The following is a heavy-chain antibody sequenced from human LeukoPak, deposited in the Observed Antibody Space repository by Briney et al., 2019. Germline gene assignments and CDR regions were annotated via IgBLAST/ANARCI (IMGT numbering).Heavy chain of an antibody. J-gene: IGHJ4*02. CDR1: GYSISSGYY. CDR2: IYHSGST. V-gene: IGHV4-38-2*02. CDR3: ARKGPEHLPTYFDH. Sequence: PSETLSLTCTVSGYSISSGYYWGWIRQPPGKGLEWIGSIYHSGSTNYNPSLSGRVAISLDKSRNHFTLMVTAVTTADTAFHYCARKGPEHLPTYFDHWGRGILVTVSS. D-gene: IGHD2-21*01.